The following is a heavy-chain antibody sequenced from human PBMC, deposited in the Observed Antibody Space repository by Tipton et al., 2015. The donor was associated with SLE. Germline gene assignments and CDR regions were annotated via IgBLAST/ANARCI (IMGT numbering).Heavy chain of an antibody. D-gene: IGHD3-22*01. CDR2: MGPNSGNT. CDR1: GYTFTSFA. J-gene: IGHJ4*02. CDR3: TRLNFLSMTARFSFDY. Sequence: QLVQSGPEVKKPGASVKVSCKASGYTFTSFAISWVRQAPGQGLEWMGWMGPNSGNTGYAQKFQGRVTMTRNTSTTTAYMELSSLTSEDTAVYYCTRLNFLSMTARFSFDYWGQGSLVTVSS. V-gene: IGHV1-8*02.